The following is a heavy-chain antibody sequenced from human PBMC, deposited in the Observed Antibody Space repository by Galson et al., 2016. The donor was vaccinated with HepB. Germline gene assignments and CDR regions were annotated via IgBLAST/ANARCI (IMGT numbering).Heavy chain of an antibody. Sequence: TLSLTCTVSGGAISRGGYYWSWIRQVPGKGLEWIGYTFYSGSDYYNPSFKNRVTISADTSKNQIYPNMMFATVSDTAVYYCARTFPDLDYYSPGKYFFDTWGQGARVIVSA. CDR1: GGAISRGGYY. CDR2: TFYSGSD. V-gene: IGHV4-31*03. D-gene: IGHD3-10*01. J-gene: IGHJ5*02. CDR3: ARTFPDLDYYSPGKYFFDT.